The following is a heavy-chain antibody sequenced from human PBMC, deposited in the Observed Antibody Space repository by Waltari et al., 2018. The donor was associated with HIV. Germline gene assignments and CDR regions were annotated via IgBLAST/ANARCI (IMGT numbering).Heavy chain of an antibody. J-gene: IGHJ4*02. D-gene: IGHD3-9*01. V-gene: IGHV4-39*01. Sequence: QLQLQESGPGLVKPSETLSLTCTVSGGSISSSNYYWCWLRQPPGKGLEGIGSIYYSGGPYYNPSLKSRVTISIDTSKNQFSLKLSSSTAADTAVYYCARHRRNDIGDYWGQGTLVTVSS. CDR1: GGSISSSNYY. CDR2: IYYSGGP. CDR3: ARHRRNDIGDY.